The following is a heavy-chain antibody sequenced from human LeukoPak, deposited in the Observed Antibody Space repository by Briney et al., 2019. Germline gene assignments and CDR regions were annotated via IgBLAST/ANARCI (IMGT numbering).Heavy chain of an antibody. CDR3: AKNRVDIVVVPAAMRGYYYYGMDV. J-gene: IGHJ6*02. D-gene: IGHD2-2*03. V-gene: IGHV3-30*18. CDR1: GFTFSSYG. Sequence: GGSLRLSCAASGFTFSSYGMHWVRQAPGKGLEWVAVISYDGSNKYYADSVKGRFTISRDNSKNTLYLQMNSLRAEDTAVYYCAKNRVDIVVVPAAMRGYYYYGMDVWGQGTTVTVSS. CDR2: ISYDGSNK.